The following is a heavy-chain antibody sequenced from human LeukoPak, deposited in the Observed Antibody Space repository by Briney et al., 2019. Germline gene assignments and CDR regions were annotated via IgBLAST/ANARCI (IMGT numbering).Heavy chain of an antibody. V-gene: IGHV3-21*01. CDR3: ARESGGDDAFDI. J-gene: IGHJ3*02. D-gene: IGHD2-15*01. CDR1: GFTFSSYS. Sequence: GGSLRLSCAASGFTFSSYSMNWVRQAPGKGLEWVSSISSSSSYIYYADSVKGRFTISRDNAKNSLYLQMNSLRAEDTAVYYCARESGGDDAFDIWGQGTMVTVSS. CDR2: ISSSSSYI.